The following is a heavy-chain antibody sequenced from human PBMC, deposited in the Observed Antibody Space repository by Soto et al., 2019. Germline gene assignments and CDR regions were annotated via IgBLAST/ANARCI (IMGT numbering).Heavy chain of an antibody. D-gene: IGHD3-3*01. V-gene: IGHV1-24*01. CDR2: FDPEDGEK. CDR1: GYTLTELS. CDR3: ATDWSSGYYTGWFDP. Sequence: QVQLVQSGAEVKKPGASVKVSCKVSGYTLTELSMHWVRQAPGKGLEWMGGFDPEDGEKIYAQKFQGRVTMPGDTSTDTAYMELGSLRSEDTAVYYCATDWSSGYYTGWFDPWGQGTLVTVSS. J-gene: IGHJ5*02.